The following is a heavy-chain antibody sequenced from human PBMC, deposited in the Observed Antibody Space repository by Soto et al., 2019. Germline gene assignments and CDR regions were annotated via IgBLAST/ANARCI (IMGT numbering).Heavy chain of an antibody. V-gene: IGHV4-39*01. CDR3: ASSFYSSSSAFDI. Sequence: PPETLSLTCTVSGGSISSSSYYWGWIRQPPGKGLEWIGSIYYSGSTYYNPSLKSRVTISVDTSKNQFSLKLSSVTAADTAVYYCASSFYSSSSAFDIWGQGTMVTVS. J-gene: IGHJ3*02. CDR1: GGSISSSSYY. D-gene: IGHD6-6*01. CDR2: IYYSGST.